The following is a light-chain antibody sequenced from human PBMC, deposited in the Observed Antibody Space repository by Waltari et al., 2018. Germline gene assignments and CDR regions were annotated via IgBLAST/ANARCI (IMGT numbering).Light chain of an antibody. J-gene: IGKJ2*01. CDR1: QTVRSY. CDR2: GAS. V-gene: IGKV3-11*01. Sequence: ELVLTQSPATLSLSPGESATLSCRASQTVRSYLAWYQQRPGQTPRHLIFGASSRATGISAKFSGSGSGTDFTLTVSNLEPEDFAVYYCQQRSNWPYTFGQGTRVEIK. CDR3: QQRSNWPYT.